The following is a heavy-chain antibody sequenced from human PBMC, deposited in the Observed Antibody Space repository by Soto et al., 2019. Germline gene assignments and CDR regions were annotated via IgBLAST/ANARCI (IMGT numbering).Heavy chain of an antibody. V-gene: IGHV1-3*01. D-gene: IGHD3-9*01. J-gene: IGHJ4*02. CDR2: IIDGNGNT. Sequence: QVQLVQSGAEVRKPGASVKVSCKTSGYTFSSFALHWVRQAPGERPEWVGGIIDGNGNTKDSQKFQGRVTITRDTSXXXXXXXXXXXXXXXXXXXXXXXXPXXYXALTGHLNSGYLDYWGQGTLVTVSS. CDR1: GYTFSSFA. CDR3: XXXPXXYXALTGHLNSGYLDY.